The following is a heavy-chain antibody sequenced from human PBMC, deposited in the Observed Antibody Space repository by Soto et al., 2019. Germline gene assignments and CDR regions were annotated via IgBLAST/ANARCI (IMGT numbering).Heavy chain of an antibody. J-gene: IGHJ6*02. CDR3: VKANSRGLLHDVLEV. D-gene: IGHD1-1*01. V-gene: IGHV3-23*01. CDR1: GFTFTTNF. CDR2: IDHYGGSI. Sequence: PGGSLRLSCVISGFTFTTNFTAWVRQAPGKGPEWVLSIDHYGGSIYYADFVEGRFTISRDNSKSTLYLHMRSLRADDTAVYYCVKANSRGLLHDVLEVWGQGTTVTGSS.